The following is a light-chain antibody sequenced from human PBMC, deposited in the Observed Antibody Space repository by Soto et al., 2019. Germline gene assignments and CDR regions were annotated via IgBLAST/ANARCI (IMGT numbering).Light chain of an antibody. V-gene: IGKV1-27*01. CDR2: AAS. CDR1: QGISNY. J-gene: IGKJ4*01. CDR3: PKYNIGSLI. Sequence: DIQMTQSPSSLSASVGDRVTITCRASQGISNYLAWYQQKPGKVPKLLIYAASTLQSGVPSRFSGSGSGTAFTLTISSLQPEDVASSYCPKYNIGSLIFGGGTKVVIK.